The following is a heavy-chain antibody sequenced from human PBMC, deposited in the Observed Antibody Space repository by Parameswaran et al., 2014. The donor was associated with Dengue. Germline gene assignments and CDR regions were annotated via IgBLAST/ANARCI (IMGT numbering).Heavy chain of an antibody. J-gene: IGHJ4*02. V-gene: IGHV1-2*02. Sequence: WVRQAPGQGLEWMGWINPNSGGTNYAQKFQGRVTMTRDTSISTAYMELSRLRSDDTAVYYCARGYSSSPFHWDYWGQGTLVTVSS. CDR3: ARGYSSSPFHWDY. D-gene: IGHD6-13*01. CDR2: INPNSGGT.